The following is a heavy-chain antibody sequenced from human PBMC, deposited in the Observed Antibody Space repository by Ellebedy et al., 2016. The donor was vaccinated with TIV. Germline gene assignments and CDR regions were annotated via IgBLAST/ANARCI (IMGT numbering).Heavy chain of an antibody. Sequence: GESLKISCKGSGYSFTNYWIGWVRQMPGKGLEWMAIIYPGDSNTIYSPSFHGQVTISADKSIGTAYLQWSSLKASDSAMYYCARRPTYGPLEFFDYWGQGTLVTVSS. CDR1: GYSFTNYW. CDR3: ARRPTYGPLEFFDY. CDR2: IYPGDSNT. J-gene: IGHJ4*02. D-gene: IGHD1-1*01. V-gene: IGHV5-51*01.